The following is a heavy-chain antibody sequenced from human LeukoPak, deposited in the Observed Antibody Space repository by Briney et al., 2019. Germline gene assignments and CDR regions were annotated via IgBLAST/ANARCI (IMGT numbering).Heavy chain of an antibody. D-gene: IGHD4-17*01. CDR3: ATEMTTVTRGAFDI. V-gene: IGHV4-38-2*02. Sequence: SETLSLTCTVSGYSISSGYYWGWIRQPPGKGLEWIGSIYHSGSTYYNPSLKSRVTISVDTSKNQFSLKLSSVTAADTAVYYCATEMTTVTRGAFDIWGQGTIVTVSS. CDR1: GYSISSGYY. J-gene: IGHJ3*02. CDR2: IYHSGST.